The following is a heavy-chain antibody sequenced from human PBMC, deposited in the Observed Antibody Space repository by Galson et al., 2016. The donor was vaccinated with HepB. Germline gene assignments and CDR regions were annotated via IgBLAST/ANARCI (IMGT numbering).Heavy chain of an antibody. CDR2: IYVGGST. J-gene: IGHJ4*02. CDR3: AGSGDYYYFDY. Sequence: SLRLSCAASGFTVSSNYMNWVRQAPGKGLEWVSIIYVGGSTYYADSVRGRFTISRDNSKNTLYLQMNSLGAEDTAVYYCAGSGDYYYFDYWGQGTLVTVSS. CDR1: GFTVSSNY. D-gene: IGHD7-27*01. V-gene: IGHV3-53*01.